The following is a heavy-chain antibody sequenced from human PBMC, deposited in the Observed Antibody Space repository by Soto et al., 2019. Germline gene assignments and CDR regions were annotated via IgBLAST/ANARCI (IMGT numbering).Heavy chain of an antibody. CDR1: GGSFSSSV. Sequence: QGQLVQSGAAVKKPGSSVKVSCRASGGSFSSSVISWIRQAPGKGLEWMGGIIPVSNAANYAQRLQDRVTMSVDKCTSTAYMELRRLRSEDTAIYYCAQETYYFHSRDYHGFDPWGQGTLVTVSS. CDR3: AQETYYFHSRDYHGFDP. J-gene: IGHJ5*02. V-gene: IGHV1-69*06. D-gene: IGHD3-22*01. CDR2: IIPVSNAA.